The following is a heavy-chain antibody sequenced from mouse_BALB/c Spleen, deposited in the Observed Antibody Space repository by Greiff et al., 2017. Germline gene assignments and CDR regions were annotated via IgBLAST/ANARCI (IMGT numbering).Heavy chain of an antibody. D-gene: IGHD2-1*01. CDR3: TREGYYGNYDAMDY. CDR2: ISSGGSYT. Sequence: EVQVVESGGGLVKPGGSLKLSCAASGFTFSSYTMSWVRQTPEKRLEWVATISSGGSYTYYPDSVKGRFTISRDNAKNTLYLQMSSLKSEDTAMYYCTREGYYGNYDAMDYWGQGTSVTVSS. V-gene: IGHV5-6-4*01. J-gene: IGHJ4*01. CDR1: GFTFSSYT.